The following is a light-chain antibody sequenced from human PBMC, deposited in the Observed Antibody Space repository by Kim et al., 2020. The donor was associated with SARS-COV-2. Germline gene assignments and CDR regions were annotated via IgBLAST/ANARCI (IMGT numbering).Light chain of an antibody. V-gene: IGLV1-40*01. CDR3: QSYDSSLSGYV. CDR1: SSNIGAGND. Sequence: QRVTIACTGNSSNIGAGNDVHCYHQLPGTAPKLLIYGNSNRPSGVPDRFSGSKSGTSASLAITGLQAEDEADYYCQSYDSSLSGYVFGTGTKVTVL. J-gene: IGLJ1*01. CDR2: GNS.